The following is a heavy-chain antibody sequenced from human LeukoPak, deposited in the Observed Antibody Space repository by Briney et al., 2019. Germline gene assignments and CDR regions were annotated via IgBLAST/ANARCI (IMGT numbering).Heavy chain of an antibody. D-gene: IGHD3-22*01. Sequence: SETLSLTCNVSGDSIISHYWSWIRQPPGKGLEWIGYIYYSVNTNYNPPLKSRATISIDTSTNQFSLKLSSITVTEADMDYCDGPSLYDRSAYYTFDYWGQGTLVTVSS. CDR2: IYYSVNT. CDR3: DGPSLYDRSAYYTFDY. V-gene: IGHV4-59*11. J-gene: IGHJ4*02. CDR1: GDSIISHY.